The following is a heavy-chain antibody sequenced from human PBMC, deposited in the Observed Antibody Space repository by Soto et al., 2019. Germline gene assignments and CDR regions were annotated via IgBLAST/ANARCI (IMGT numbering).Heavy chain of an antibody. V-gene: IGHV4-59*01. D-gene: IGHD4-4*01. J-gene: IGHJ6*03. CDR1: GGSIIDYY. Sequence: SETLSLTCTVSGGSIIDYYWSWIRQPPGKGLEWIGSIYSSGNTYYNPSLESRVTISVDTSKNQFSLKLSSVTAADTAVYYCARVLVAVTTDYYYYMDVWGKGTTVTVSS. CDR2: IYSSGNT. CDR3: ARVLVAVTTDYYYYMDV.